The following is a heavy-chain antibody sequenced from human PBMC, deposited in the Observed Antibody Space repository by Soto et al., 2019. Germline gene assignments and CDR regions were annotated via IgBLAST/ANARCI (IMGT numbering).Heavy chain of an antibody. D-gene: IGHD3-10*01. CDR2: IYYTGTT. V-gene: IGHV4-59*08. Sequence: ETLSLTCTVSGGSINKYYWSWIRRPPGKGLEWIGYIYYTGTTYYNPSLDSRVNISVDTSKTQFSLKLNSVTAADTALYYCARQIFGSEYFYGMDVWGQGTTVTVSS. CDR1: GGSINKYY. CDR3: ARQIFGSEYFYGMDV. J-gene: IGHJ6*02.